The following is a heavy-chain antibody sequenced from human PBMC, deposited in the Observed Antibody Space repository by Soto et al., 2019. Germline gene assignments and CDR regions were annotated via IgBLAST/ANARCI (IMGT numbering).Heavy chain of an antibody. CDR1: GGTFSSYA. D-gene: IGHD2-2*01. CDR2: IIPIFGTA. Sequence: SVKVSCKASGGTFSSYAISWVRQAPGQGLEWMGGIIPIFGTANYAQKFQGRVTITADESTSTAYMELSSLRSEDTAVYYCARDLNHPDIVVVPAAPIYGMDVWGQGTTVTVYS. V-gene: IGHV1-69*13. J-gene: IGHJ6*02. CDR3: ARDLNHPDIVVVPAAPIYGMDV.